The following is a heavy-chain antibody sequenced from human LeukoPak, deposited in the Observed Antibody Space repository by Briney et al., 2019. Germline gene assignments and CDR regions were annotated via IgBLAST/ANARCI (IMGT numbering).Heavy chain of an antibody. J-gene: IGHJ4*02. Sequence: SQTLSLTCTVSGGPISSGGYYWSWIRQHPGKGLEWIGYIYYSGSTYYNPSLKSRVTISVDTSKNQFSLKLSSVTAADTAVYYCARGGIATFFYYWGQGTLVTVSS. CDR1: GGPISSGGYY. V-gene: IGHV4-31*03. CDR3: ARGGIATFFYY. CDR2: IYYSGST. D-gene: IGHD6-13*01.